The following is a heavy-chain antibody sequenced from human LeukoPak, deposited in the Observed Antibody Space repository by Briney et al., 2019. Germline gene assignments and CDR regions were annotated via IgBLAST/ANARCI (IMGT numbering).Heavy chain of an antibody. Sequence: PSETLSLTCAVYGGSFSGHFWTWIRQPPGKGLEWIGEINHSGNTNYNPSLKSRVTIGVDTSKNQFSLKVTSVTAADTAVYYCARVHQQLALYAFDVWGHGTLVTVPS. CDR2: INHSGNT. CDR3: ARVHQQLALYAFDV. J-gene: IGHJ3*01. V-gene: IGHV4-34*01. CDR1: GGSFSGHF. D-gene: IGHD6-13*01.